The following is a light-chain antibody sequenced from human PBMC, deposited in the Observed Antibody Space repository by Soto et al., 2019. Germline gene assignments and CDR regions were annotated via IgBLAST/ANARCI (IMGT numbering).Light chain of an antibody. CDR3: CSSTTRSTYV. V-gene: IGLV2-14*01. CDR2: EVN. Sequence: QSLLTQPASVSGSPGKSITISCSGTSSDVGRYNYVSWYQQHPGKAPKLMIYEVNNRPSGVSNRFSGSKSDNTASLTISGLQAEDEAGYYCCSSTTRSTYVFGTGTKVTVL. J-gene: IGLJ1*01. CDR1: SSDVGRYNY.